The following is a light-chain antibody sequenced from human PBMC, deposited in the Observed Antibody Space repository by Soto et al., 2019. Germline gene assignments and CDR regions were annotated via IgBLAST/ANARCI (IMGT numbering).Light chain of an antibody. CDR2: DAS. Sequence: DSLMTQAPPTLSVSLGAAVTITCRASQSISNRLAWYLQRPGKASKYLIYDASTLDTGDPSRFSASGSGTEFIILISIVQPVDFATDYCQQYKSYRTFGQGAKVDIK. CDR1: QSISNR. CDR3: QQYKSYRT. J-gene: IGKJ1*01. V-gene: IGKV1-5*01.